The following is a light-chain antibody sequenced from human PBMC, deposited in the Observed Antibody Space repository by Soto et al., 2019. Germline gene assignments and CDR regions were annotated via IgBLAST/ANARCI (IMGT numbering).Light chain of an antibody. J-gene: IGKJ2*01. Sequence: EIVLTQSPGTLSLSPGERATLSCRASQSLSSYLAWYQQKPGQAPRLLIYGASSRATGIPDRFRGSGSGTDFNLTISRREPEDVAVYYCRQYGNSPSYTFGQGTKLEIK. V-gene: IGKV3-20*01. CDR1: QSLSSY. CDR3: RQYGNSPSYT. CDR2: GAS.